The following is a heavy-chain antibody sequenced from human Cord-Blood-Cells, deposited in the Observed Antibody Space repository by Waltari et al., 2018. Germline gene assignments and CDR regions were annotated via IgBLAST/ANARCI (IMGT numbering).Heavy chain of an antibody. CDR3: ARAVPEYYDSSGYLTDY. CDR1: GYTFTSYG. CDR2: ISAYNGNT. D-gene: IGHD3-22*01. J-gene: IGHJ4*02. Sequence: QVQLVQSGAEVKKPGASVKVSCKASGYTFTSYGVSWVRQAPGQGLEWMGWISAYNGNTNYAQKLQGRVTMTTDTSTSTAYMELRSLRSDDTAVYYCARAVPEYYDSSGYLTDYWGQGTLVTVSS. V-gene: IGHV1-18*04.